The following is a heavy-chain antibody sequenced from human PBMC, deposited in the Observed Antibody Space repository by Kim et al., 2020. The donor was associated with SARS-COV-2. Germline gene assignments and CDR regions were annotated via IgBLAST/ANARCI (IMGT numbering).Heavy chain of an antibody. V-gene: IGHV1-24*01. Sequence: AQQFQGRVTMTEDTSTDTAYMELSSLRSEDTAVYYCATGPPYGSGNWFDPWGQGTLVTVSS. CDR3: ATGPPYGSGNWFDP. D-gene: IGHD3-10*01. J-gene: IGHJ5*02.